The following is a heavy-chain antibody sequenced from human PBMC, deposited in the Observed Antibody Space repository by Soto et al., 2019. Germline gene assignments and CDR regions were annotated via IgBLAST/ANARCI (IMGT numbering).Heavy chain of an antibody. J-gene: IGHJ6*02. Sequence: SETLSLTCTVSGGSISSYYWSWIRQPAGKGLEWIGRIYTSGSTNYNPSLKSRVTMSVDTSKNQFSLKLSSVTAADTAVYYCARDGRYLGYYYGIDVWGQGTPATVSS. CDR1: GGSISSYY. CDR2: IYTSGST. D-gene: IGHD1-26*01. V-gene: IGHV4-4*07. CDR3: ARDGRYLGYYYGIDV.